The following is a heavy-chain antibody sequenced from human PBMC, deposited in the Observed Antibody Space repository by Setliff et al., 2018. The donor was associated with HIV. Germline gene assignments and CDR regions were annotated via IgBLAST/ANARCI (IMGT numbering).Heavy chain of an antibody. J-gene: IGHJ5*01. CDR1: GGSFSGHY. CDR2: INHSGST. Sequence: SETLSLTCAVYGGSFSGHYWNWFRQPPGKGLEWIGEINHSGSTNYKSSLKSRVTISVDTSKNQFSLKLSSVTAADTAVYYCARTTYSGSYFNDSWGQGTLVTVSS. CDR3: ARTTYSGSYFNDS. D-gene: IGHD1-26*01. V-gene: IGHV4-34*01.